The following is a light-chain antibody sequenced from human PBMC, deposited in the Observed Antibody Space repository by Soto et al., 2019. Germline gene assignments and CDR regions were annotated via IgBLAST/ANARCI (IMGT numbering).Light chain of an antibody. J-gene: IGLJ2*01. V-gene: IGLV2-8*01. CDR2: EVS. CDR1: SSHVGGYNY. Sequence: QSVLTQPPSASGSPGQSVTISCTGASSHVGGYNYVSWYQQHPGKAPKVMIYEVSKRPSGVPDRFSGSKSGNTASLTVSGLQAEDEADYYCSSYAASNIVVFGGGTKLTVL. CDR3: SSYAASNIVV.